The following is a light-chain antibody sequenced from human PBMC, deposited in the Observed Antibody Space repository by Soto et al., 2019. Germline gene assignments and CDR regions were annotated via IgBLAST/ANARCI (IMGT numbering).Light chain of an antibody. J-gene: IGKJ4*01. V-gene: IGKV3-11*01. CDR1: QGVSTY. CDR2: DAS. CDR3: KQRSNWPQLT. Sequence: EIVLTQSPANLSLSPGERAPLSCRARQGVSTYLVWYEQKPGHAPRLLIYDASNRATVIPARFSGSGSGTEFTITISSLETEEYAVYYCKQRSNWPQLTFRGGTKV.